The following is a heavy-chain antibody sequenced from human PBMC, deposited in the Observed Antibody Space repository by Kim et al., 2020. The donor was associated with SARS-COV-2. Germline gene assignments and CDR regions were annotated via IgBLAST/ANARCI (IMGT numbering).Heavy chain of an antibody. CDR1: GGSFSGYY. J-gene: IGHJ5*02. CDR3: AAAMIFNWFDP. D-gene: IGHD2-2*01. V-gene: IGHV4-34*01. Sequence: SETLSLTCAVYGGSFSGYYWSWIRQPPGKGLEWIGEINHSGSTNYNPSLKSRVTISVDTSKNQFSLKLSSVTAADTAVYYCAAAMIFNWFDPWGQGTLVT. CDR2: INHSGST.